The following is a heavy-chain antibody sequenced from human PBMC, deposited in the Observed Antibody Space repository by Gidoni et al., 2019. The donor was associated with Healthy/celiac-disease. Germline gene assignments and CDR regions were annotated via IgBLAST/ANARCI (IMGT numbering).Heavy chain of an antibody. CDR3: ARNYDFWSGGLSYGMDV. V-gene: IGHV4-59*01. CDR1: GCSIRSYH. Sequence: QVKLQESGPGLGKPSETLSLTCTVSGCSIRSYHWSWIRQPPGKGLEWIGYIYYSGSTNYNPSLKSRVTISVDTSKNQFSLKLSSVTAADTAVYYCARNYDFWSGGLSYGMDVWGQGTTVTVSS. CDR2: IYYSGST. D-gene: IGHD3-3*01. J-gene: IGHJ6*02.